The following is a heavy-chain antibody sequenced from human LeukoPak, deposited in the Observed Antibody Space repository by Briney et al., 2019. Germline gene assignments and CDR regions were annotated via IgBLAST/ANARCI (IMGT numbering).Heavy chain of an antibody. CDR1: GLTLSSYA. Sequence: AGSLRLSCAASGLTLSSYAMSWVSQAPGKGLEWVSAISDTGNTYHADSVKGRFTISRDSSKNTLFLQMNRLRPEDAAVYYCAKAPVTTCRGAFCYPFDYWGLGTLVTVSS. V-gene: IGHV3-23*01. D-gene: IGHD2-15*01. CDR3: AKAPVTTCRGAFCYPFDY. CDR2: ISDTGNT. J-gene: IGHJ4*02.